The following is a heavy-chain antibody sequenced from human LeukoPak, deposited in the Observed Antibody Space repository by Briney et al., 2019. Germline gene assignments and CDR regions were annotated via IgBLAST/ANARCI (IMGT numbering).Heavy chain of an antibody. CDR2: IHYRGST. Sequence: SETLSLTCTVSGGSIGSDYWSCIRQSPGKGLEWIGYIHYRGSTNYNPSLKSRVTISVDTSKNQFSLKLSSVTAADTAVYYCARTAKYRYFDYWGQGTLVTVSS. D-gene: IGHD3-16*02. CDR1: GGSIGSDY. J-gene: IGHJ4*02. CDR3: ARTAKYRYFDY. V-gene: IGHV4-59*08.